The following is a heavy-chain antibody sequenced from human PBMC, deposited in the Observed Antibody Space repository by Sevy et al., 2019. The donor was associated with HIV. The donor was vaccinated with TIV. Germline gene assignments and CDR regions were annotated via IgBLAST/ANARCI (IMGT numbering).Heavy chain of an antibody. Sequence: SETLSLTCTVSGGSISSYYWSWIRQPPGKGLEWIGYIYYSGSTNYNPSLKSRVTISVDTSKNQFSLQLSSVTAAETAVYYCARDKRSALRIYGIDYMDVWGKGTTVTVSS. CDR1: GGSISSYY. CDR3: ARDKRSALRIYGIDYMDV. CDR2: IYYSGST. V-gene: IGHV4-59*01. D-gene: IGHD1-1*01. J-gene: IGHJ6*03.